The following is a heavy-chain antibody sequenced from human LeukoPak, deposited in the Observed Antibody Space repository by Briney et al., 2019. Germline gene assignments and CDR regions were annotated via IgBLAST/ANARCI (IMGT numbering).Heavy chain of an antibody. Sequence: SQTLSLTCGISGDSVSNYSAAWNWLRQSPSRGLEWLGRTYYRSKWYSEYAVSMKTRVTFNSDSSKNQFSLQLNSVTPEDTAVYYCARDSISPMQLDYWGQGILVTVSS. CDR1: GDSVSNYSAA. D-gene: IGHD2/OR15-2a*01. J-gene: IGHJ4*02. CDR3: ARDSISPMQLDY. CDR2: TYYRSKWYS. V-gene: IGHV6-1*01.